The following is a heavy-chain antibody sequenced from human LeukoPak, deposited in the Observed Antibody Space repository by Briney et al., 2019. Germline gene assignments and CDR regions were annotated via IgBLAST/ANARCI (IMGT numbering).Heavy chain of an antibody. J-gene: IGHJ4*02. V-gene: IGHV5-51*01. CDR1: GYSFTSYW. D-gene: IGHD3-22*01. CDR2: IYPGDSDT. Sequence: GESLKISCKGSGYSFTSYWIGWVRQMPEKGLEWMGVIYPGDSDTRYSPSFQGQVTISADKSISTAYLQWSSLKASDTAVYYCAEHSGNYDSSANDYWGQGTLVTVSS. CDR3: AEHSGNYDSSANDY.